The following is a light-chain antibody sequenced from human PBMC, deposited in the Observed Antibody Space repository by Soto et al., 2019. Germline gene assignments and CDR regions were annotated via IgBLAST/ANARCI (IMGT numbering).Light chain of an antibody. CDR2: TNN. CDR1: SSNIGSNT. CDR3: AAWADSLAAYV. J-gene: IGLJ1*01. Sequence: QSVLTQPPSASGTPGQRVTISCSGSSSNIGSNTVNWYQQLPGTAPKLLMYTNNQRPSGVPDRFSGSKSGTSASLAISGLQYEDDADYYCAAWADSLAAYVFGTGTKLTVL. V-gene: IGLV1-44*01.